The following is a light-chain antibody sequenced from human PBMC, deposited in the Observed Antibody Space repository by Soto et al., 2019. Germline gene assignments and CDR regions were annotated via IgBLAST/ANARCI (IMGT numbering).Light chain of an antibody. CDR1: QSVSNY. V-gene: IGKV3-11*01. Sequence: EIVLTQSPATLSLSPGESATLSCRASQSVSNYLAWYQQKPGQTPRLLIYYASNRATGIPARFSGSGSGTDFTLTISSLEPEDFAVYYCQQRSDWPGTFGPGTKVDLK. J-gene: IGKJ3*01. CDR2: YAS. CDR3: QQRSDWPGT.